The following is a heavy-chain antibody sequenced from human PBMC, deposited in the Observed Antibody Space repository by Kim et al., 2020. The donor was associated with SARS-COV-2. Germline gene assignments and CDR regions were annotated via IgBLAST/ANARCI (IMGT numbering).Heavy chain of an antibody. J-gene: IGHJ6*02. Sequence: GEYLKISCKGSGYKFTNYWIGWVRQMPGKGLEWMGLIYPDDSDTRYSPSFQGQVTISADKSIGTAYLQWSSLKASDTAIYYCARAIAATGHYYYYGMGVWGQGTTVTVSS. V-gene: IGHV5-51*01. CDR1: GYKFTNYW. CDR2: IYPDDSDT. CDR3: ARAIAATGHYYYYGMGV. D-gene: IGHD6-13*01.